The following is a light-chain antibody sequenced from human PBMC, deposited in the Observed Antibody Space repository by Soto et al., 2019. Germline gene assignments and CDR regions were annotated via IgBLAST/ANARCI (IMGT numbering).Light chain of an antibody. J-gene: IGKJ1*01. CDR1: QAIRND. CDR2: TAS. Sequence: AIQMNQSPSSLSASVGDRVIITCRASQAIRNDLGWYQQKPGKAPKLLIYTASTLQSGVPSRFSGSGSGADFPLTIRRLHPEDSATYYCLHDYSYPRTFGQGTKVEIK. CDR3: LHDYSYPRT. V-gene: IGKV1-6*01.